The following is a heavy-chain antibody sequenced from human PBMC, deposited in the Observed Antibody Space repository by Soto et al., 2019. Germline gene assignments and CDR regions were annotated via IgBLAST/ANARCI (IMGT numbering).Heavy chain of an antibody. CDR1: VYRFTSYW. Sequence: PGESLKISCQASVYRFTSYWITWVRQMPGKGLEWMGRIDPSDSYTRYSPSFEGQVTISADRSITTAYLQWSSLKASDTAMYYCARRKDMGNLVWLDTWGQGTLVTVSS. CDR3: ARRKDMGNLVWLDT. CDR2: IDPSDSYT. V-gene: IGHV5-10-1*04. D-gene: IGHD2-15*01. J-gene: IGHJ5*02.